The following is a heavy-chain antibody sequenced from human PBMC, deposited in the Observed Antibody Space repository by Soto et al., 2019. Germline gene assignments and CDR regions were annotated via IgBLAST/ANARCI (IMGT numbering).Heavy chain of an antibody. Sequence: PXESLRLSCAASGFTFSSYSMNWVRQAPGKGLEWVSSISSSSSYIYYADSVKGRFTISRDNAKNSLYLQMNSLRAEDTAVYYCARDEGDFWSGYQIYYYYGMDVWGQGTTVTVSS. CDR2: ISSSSSYI. J-gene: IGHJ6*02. V-gene: IGHV3-21*01. D-gene: IGHD3-3*01. CDR3: ARDEGDFWSGYQIYYYYGMDV. CDR1: GFTFSSYS.